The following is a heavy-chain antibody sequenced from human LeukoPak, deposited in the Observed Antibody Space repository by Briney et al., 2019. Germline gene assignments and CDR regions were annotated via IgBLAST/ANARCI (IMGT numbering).Heavy chain of an antibody. D-gene: IGHD3-10*01. V-gene: IGHV1-2*02. CDR3: ATRLLWFGESDY. Sequence: ASVKVSCKASRYTFTGYYMDWVRQAPGRGLEWMGWINPNSGGTNYAQKFQGRVTMTRDTSISTAYMELSSLRSEDTAVYYCATRLLWFGESDYWGRGTLVTVSS. J-gene: IGHJ4*02. CDR1: RYTFTGYY. CDR2: INPNSGGT.